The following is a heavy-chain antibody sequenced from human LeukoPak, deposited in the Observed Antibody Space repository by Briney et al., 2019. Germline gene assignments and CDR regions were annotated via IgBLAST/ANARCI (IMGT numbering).Heavy chain of an antibody. J-gene: IGHJ4*02. CDR1: EYTFTGYY. V-gene: IGHV1-2*02. CDR3: ASHRSSGRKAYDEY. D-gene: IGHD1-26*01. CDR2: INPNSGGT. Sequence: ASVKVSCKASEYTFTGYYMHWVRQAPGQGLEWMGWINPNSGGTNYAQKFQGRVTMTRDTSISTAYMELSRLRSDDTAVYYCASHRSSGRKAYDEYWGQGTLVTVSS.